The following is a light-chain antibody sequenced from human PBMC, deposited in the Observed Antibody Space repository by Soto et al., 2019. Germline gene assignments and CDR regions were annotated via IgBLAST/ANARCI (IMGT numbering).Light chain of an antibody. Sequence: QSALTQPASVSGSPGQSITISCTGTTSDLGHYNYVSWYQKHPGTAPRLMIYEVTNRPSGVSNRFSGSKSGNTASLTISGLQAEDEADYYCASYAGTRLFVFGSGTKVTVL. CDR3: ASYAGTRLFV. CDR1: TSDLGHYNY. J-gene: IGLJ1*01. CDR2: EVT. V-gene: IGLV2-14*01.